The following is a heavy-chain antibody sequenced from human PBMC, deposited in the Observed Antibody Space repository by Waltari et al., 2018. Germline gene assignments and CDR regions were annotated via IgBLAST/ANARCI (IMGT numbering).Heavy chain of an antibody. Sequence: QVQLVQSGAEVKKPGASVKVSCKASGYTFTSYDINWVRQATGPGLEWMGWMNPNSGNTGYAQKFQGRVTMTRNTSISTAYMELSSLRSEDTAVYYCARDLYDILTGYYRYYGMDVWGQGTTVTVSS. J-gene: IGHJ6*02. CDR2: MNPNSGNT. D-gene: IGHD3-9*01. V-gene: IGHV1-8*01. CDR1: GYTFTSYD. CDR3: ARDLYDILTGYYRYYGMDV.